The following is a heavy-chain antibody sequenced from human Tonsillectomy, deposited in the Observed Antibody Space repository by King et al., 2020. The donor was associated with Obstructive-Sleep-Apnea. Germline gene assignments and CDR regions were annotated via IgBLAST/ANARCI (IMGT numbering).Heavy chain of an antibody. CDR1: GFTFSSYA. Sequence: VQLVESGGGLVQPGGSLRLSCAASGFTFSSYAMNWVRQAPGKGLEWVSAISGSGGSTYYADSVKGRFTISRENSKNTLYLQMNSLRAEDTAVYYCAKNLTNNPSKFDYWGQGTPVTVSS. D-gene: IGHD1-14*01. CDR3: AKNLTNNPSKFDY. V-gene: IGHV3-23*04. J-gene: IGHJ4*02. CDR2: ISGSGGST.